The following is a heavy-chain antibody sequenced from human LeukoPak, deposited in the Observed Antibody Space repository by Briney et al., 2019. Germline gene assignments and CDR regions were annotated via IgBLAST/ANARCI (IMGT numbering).Heavy chain of an antibody. J-gene: IGHJ4*02. CDR3: ARATVTSIDY. CDR2: IYTSWST. Sequence: TSQTLSLTCTVSGGSISSGSYYWSWIRQPAGKGLEWIGRIYTSWSTNYNPSLNSRVTISVDTSKNQFSLKLGSVTAGDTAVYYCARATVTSIDYWGQGTLVTVSS. CDR1: GGSISSGSYY. V-gene: IGHV4-61*02. D-gene: IGHD4-11*01.